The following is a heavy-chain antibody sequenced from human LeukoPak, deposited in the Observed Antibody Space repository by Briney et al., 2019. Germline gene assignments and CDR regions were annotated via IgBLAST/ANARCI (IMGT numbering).Heavy chain of an antibody. CDR1: GDSISGGGYY. Sequence: SSETLSLTCTVSGDSISGGGYYWSWIRQHPGKGLEWIGYIYYIGSTYYNPSLESRVTISVDTSKNQFSLNLSSVTAADTAVYYCATVLRFSHVLNWGQGALVTVSS. V-gene: IGHV4-31*03. CDR2: IYYIGST. J-gene: IGHJ4*02. D-gene: IGHD3-3*01. CDR3: ATVLRFSHVLN.